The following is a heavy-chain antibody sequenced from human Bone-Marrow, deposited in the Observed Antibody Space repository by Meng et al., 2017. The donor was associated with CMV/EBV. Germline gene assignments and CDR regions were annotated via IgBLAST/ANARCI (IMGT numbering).Heavy chain of an antibody. D-gene: IGHD2-2*01. J-gene: IGHJ4*02. V-gene: IGHV3-48*03. CDR2: INTSGSTI. CDR3: ARLYCSSTSCYLIDY. Sequence: GESLKISCTASGFTFSSYEMNWVRRAPGKGLEWLSYINTSGSTIYYGESVKGRFTISRDNSKNTLYLQMNSLRAEDTAVYYCARLYCSSTSCYLIDYWGQGTLVTVSS. CDR1: GFTFSSYE.